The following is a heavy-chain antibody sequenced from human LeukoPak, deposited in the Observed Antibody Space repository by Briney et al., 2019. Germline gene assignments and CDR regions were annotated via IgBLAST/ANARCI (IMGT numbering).Heavy chain of an antibody. CDR3: ARADTAMALGFDP. D-gene: IGHD5-18*01. V-gene: IGHV1-2*02. J-gene: IGHJ5*02. CDR1: GYTFTGYY. Sequence: ASVKVSCKASGYTFTGYYMHWVRQAPGQGLEWMGWINPNSGGTNYAQKFQGRVTMTRDTSISTAYMELSRLRSDDTAVYYCARADTAMALGFDPWGQGTLVTVSS. CDR2: INPNSGGT.